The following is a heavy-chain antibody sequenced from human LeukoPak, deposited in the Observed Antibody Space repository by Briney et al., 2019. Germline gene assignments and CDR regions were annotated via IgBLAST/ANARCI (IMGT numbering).Heavy chain of an antibody. D-gene: IGHD3-22*01. CDR2: IDGSGSSI. CDR1: GFTFSNHW. CDR3: ARGPGSSGGAYVGDY. J-gene: IGHJ4*01. Sequence: GGSLRLSCAASGFTFSNHWMHWVRQVPGKGLVWVARIDGSGSSISHADFVKGRFSISRGNAKSTLYLQMNSLRAEDTAVYYCARGPGSSGGAYVGDYWGHGTLITVSS. V-gene: IGHV3-74*01.